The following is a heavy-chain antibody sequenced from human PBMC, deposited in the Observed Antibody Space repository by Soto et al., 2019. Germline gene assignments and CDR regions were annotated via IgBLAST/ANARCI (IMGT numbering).Heavy chain of an antibody. J-gene: IGHJ5*02. CDR1: GYTFTSYA. Sequence: VKXSCKASGYTFTSYAMHWVRQAPGQRLEWMGWINXXNGNXKYSQKLQGSVTITRDTTAAPAYKELSSLRSEDTAVYYCARVGPPADPWGQGTLVTASS. CDR2: INXXNGNX. V-gene: IGHV1-3*01. CDR3: ARVGPPADP.